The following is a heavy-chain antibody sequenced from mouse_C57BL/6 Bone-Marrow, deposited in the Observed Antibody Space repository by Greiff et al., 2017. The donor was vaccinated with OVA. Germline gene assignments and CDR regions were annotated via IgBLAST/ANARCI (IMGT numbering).Heavy chain of an antibody. Sequence: EVKLMESGGDLVKPGGSLKLSCAASGFTFSSYGMSWVRQTPDKRLEWVATISSGGSYTYYPDSVKGRFTISRDNAKNTLYLQMSSLKSEDTAMYYCARQNSNQFAYWGQGTLVTVSA. J-gene: IGHJ3*01. D-gene: IGHD2-5*01. V-gene: IGHV5-6*01. CDR2: ISSGGSYT. CDR3: ARQNSNQFAY. CDR1: GFTFSSYG.